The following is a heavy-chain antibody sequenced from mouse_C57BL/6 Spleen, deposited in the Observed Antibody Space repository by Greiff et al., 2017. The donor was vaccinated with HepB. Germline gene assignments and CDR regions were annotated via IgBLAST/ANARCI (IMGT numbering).Heavy chain of an antibody. CDR1: GFTFSSYG. V-gene: IGHV5-6*02. D-gene: IGHD2-4*01. CDR3: ARIYYDYDGGFAY. J-gene: IGHJ3*01. Sequence: EVMLVESGGDLVKPGGSLKLSCAASGFTFSSYGMSWVRQTPDKRLEWVATISSGGSYTYYPDSVKGRFTISRDNAKNTLYLQMSSLKSEDTAMYYCARIYYDYDGGFAYWGQGTLVTVSA. CDR2: ISSGGSYT.